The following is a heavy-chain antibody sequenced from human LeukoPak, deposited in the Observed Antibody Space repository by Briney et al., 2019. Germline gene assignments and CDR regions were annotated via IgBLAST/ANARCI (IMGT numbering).Heavy chain of an antibody. CDR3: ATGYSSGWYFYFQH. CDR1: GLTFNKYW. Sequence: GGSLRLSCAASGLTFNKYWMTWVRQAPGKGLEWVANIKQDGSERNYVDSVKGRFTISRDNAKNSLSLRMNSLSAEDTAVYYCATGYSSGWYFYFQHWGQGSLVSVSS. CDR2: IKQDGSER. J-gene: IGHJ1*01. D-gene: IGHD6-19*01. V-gene: IGHV3-7*01.